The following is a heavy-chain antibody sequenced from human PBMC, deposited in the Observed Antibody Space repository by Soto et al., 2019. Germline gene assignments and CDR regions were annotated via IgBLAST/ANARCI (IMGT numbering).Heavy chain of an antibody. Sequence: EVQLLDSGGGLVQPGGSLRLSCAASGFTFSNYAMSWVRQASGKGLDWVSTISSSGSNTYYADSVKGRFSISRDNSKNTVYLEMKNLRAEDTAVYYCAKERLARGIDYWGQGTLVTVSS. V-gene: IGHV3-23*01. CDR1: GFTFSNYA. CDR2: ISSSGSNT. CDR3: AKERLARGIDY. D-gene: IGHD3-10*01. J-gene: IGHJ4*02.